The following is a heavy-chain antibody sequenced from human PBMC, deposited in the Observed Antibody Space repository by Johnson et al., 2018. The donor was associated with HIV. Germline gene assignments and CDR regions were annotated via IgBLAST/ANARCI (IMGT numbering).Heavy chain of an antibody. J-gene: IGHJ3*02. CDR3: VRDDGSDYEAFDI. CDR1: GFTFTNFW. Sequence: EVQLVEYGGGLVQPGGSLRLSCAASGFTFTNFWMSWVRQAPGKGLEWVADIKQDGSEKYYLDPVKGRFTISRDNARKSLYLQMNNLRAEDTAVYYCVRDDGSDYEAFDIWGQGTMVTVSS. CDR2: IKQDGSEK. V-gene: IGHV3-7*05. D-gene: IGHD2-21*01.